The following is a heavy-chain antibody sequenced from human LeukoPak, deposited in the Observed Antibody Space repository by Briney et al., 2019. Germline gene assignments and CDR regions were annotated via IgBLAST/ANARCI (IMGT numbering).Heavy chain of an antibody. V-gene: IGHV3-23*01. D-gene: IGHD3-10*01. J-gene: IGHJ4*02. Sequence: GGSLRLSCAASGFTFSSYAMSWVRQAPGKGLEWVSAISGGGGSKYYADSVKGRFTISRDNSKNTLYLQMNSLRAEDTAVYYCAKDSKYYYGSGSSIDYWGQGTLVTVSS. CDR3: AKDSKYYYGSGSSIDY. CDR2: ISGGGGSK. CDR1: GFTFSSYA.